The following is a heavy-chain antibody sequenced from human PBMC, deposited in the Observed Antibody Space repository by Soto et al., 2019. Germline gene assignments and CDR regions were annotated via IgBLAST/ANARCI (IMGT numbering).Heavy chain of an antibody. V-gene: IGHV1-69*10. CDR1: GVTFSTTS. D-gene: IGHD2-15*01. J-gene: IGHJ5*02. Sequence: SSLKVSFKSSGVTFSTTSITCLRHAPGQGLEWMGGIVPIFGIPNYAQKFQGRLAITADKSTNTAYMELISLRSEDTAVYYCARDSHSAGGWFDPWGLGTLVTVS. CDR3: ARDSHSAGGWFDP. CDR2: IVPIFGIP.